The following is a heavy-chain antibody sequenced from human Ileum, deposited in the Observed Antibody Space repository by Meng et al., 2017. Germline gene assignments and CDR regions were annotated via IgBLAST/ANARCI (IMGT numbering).Heavy chain of an antibody. Sequence: VQLQQWGAGLLKPAETLSPTCAVYGGSFSGYYWSWIRQPPEKGLEWIGEIHHSGSTNYNPSLKSRVTTSVDTSKNQFSLKLTSVTAADTAVYYCARGAWLVRGVIISSFDYWGQGALVTVSS. CDR1: GGSFSGYY. CDR3: ARGAWLVRGVIISSFDY. V-gene: IGHV4-34*01. D-gene: IGHD3-10*01. CDR2: IHHSGST. J-gene: IGHJ4*02.